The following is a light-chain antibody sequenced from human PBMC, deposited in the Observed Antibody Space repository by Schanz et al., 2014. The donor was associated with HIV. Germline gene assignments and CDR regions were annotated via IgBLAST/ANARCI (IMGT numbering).Light chain of an antibody. CDR2: EVI. J-gene: IGLJ3*02. CDR3: SSFAGSNIPWV. CDR1: STDVGGYDL. Sequence: QSALTQPASVSGSPGQSITISCTGSSTDVGGYDLVSWYQQHPGKAPKLMIYEVIKRPSGVPDRFSGSKSGSTASLTVSGLQPEDEADYYCSSFAGSNIPWVFGGGTKVTVL. V-gene: IGLV2-8*01.